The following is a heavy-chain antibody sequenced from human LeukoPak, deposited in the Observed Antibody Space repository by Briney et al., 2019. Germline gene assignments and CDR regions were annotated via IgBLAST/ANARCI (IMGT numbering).Heavy chain of an antibody. V-gene: IGHV4-39*01. CDR3: ARHRGHSSSWYFDY. J-gene: IGHJ4*02. Sequence: SETLSLTCTVSGGSISSSSYYWGWIRQPPGKGLEWIGSIYYSGSTYYNPSLKSRVTISVDTSENQFSLKLSSVTAADTAVYYCARHRGHSSSWYFDYWGQGTLVTVSS. CDR1: GGSISSSSYY. D-gene: IGHD6-13*01. CDR2: IYYSGST.